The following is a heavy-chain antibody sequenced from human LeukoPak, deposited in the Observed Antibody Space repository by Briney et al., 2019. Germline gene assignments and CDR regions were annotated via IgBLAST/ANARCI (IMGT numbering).Heavy chain of an antibody. D-gene: IGHD3-10*01. CDR3: ARHSASGSYYTYNFDY. Sequence: GGSLRLSCAASEFTFSSYGMHWVRQAPGKGLEWVANINQDGSQTYYVDSVKGRFTISRDNVKNSLYLQMNSLRAEDTAVFYCARHSASGSYYTYNFDYWGQGTQVTVSS. CDR2: INQDGSQT. V-gene: IGHV3-7*01. CDR1: EFTFSSYG. J-gene: IGHJ4*02.